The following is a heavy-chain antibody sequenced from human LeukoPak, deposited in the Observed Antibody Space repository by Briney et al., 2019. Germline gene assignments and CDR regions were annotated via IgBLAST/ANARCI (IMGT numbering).Heavy chain of an antibody. CDR1: GFTFDDYG. CDR2: INWNGGST. Sequence: PGVSLRLSCAASGFTFDDYGMSWVRQAPGKGLEWVSGINWNGGSTGYADSVKGRFTISRDNAKNSLYLQMNSLRAGDTALYYCARERTYYYDSNPDYFDYWGQGTLVTVSS. CDR3: ARERTYYYDSNPDYFDY. D-gene: IGHD3-22*01. V-gene: IGHV3-20*04. J-gene: IGHJ4*02.